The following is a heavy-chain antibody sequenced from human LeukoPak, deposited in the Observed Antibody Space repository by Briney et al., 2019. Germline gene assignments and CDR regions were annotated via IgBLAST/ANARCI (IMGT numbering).Heavy chain of an antibody. CDR2: IKQDGSEK. Sequence: GGSLRLSCAASGFTFSSYWMSWVRQAPGKGLEWVANIKQDGSEKYYVDSVKGRFTISRDNAKNSLYLQMNSLRAEDTAVYYCARDLVVPAATADNWFDPWGQGTLVTVSS. J-gene: IGHJ5*02. D-gene: IGHD2-2*01. CDR3: ARDLVVPAATADNWFDP. CDR1: GFTFSSYW. V-gene: IGHV3-7*03.